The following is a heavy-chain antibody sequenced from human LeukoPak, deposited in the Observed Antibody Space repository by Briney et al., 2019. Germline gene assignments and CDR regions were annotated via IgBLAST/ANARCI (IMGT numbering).Heavy chain of an antibody. CDR1: AGSISSYY. D-gene: IGHD2-15*01. Sequence: SETLSLTCTVSAGSISSYYWSWIRQPAGKGLEWIGRIYTSGSTGYNPSLKSRVTMSVDTSKNQFSLKLSSVTAADTAVYYCARVDLRAAYFDYWGQGTLVTVSS. CDR3: ARVDLRAAYFDY. V-gene: IGHV4-4*07. CDR2: IYTSGST. J-gene: IGHJ4*02.